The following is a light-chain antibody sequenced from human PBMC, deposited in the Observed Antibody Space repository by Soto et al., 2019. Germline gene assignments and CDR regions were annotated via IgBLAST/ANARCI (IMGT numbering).Light chain of an antibody. CDR2: DVS. V-gene: IGLV2-11*01. CDR3: CSYAGSYTWV. Sequence: QSALTQPRSVSGSPGQSVTISCIGTRTDIGGYNYVSWYQQYPGKAPKPMIYDVSNRPPGVPDRFSGSKSGNTASLTISGLRVDDEADYYCCSYAGSYTWVFGGGTKVTVL. J-gene: IGLJ3*02. CDR1: RTDIGGYNY.